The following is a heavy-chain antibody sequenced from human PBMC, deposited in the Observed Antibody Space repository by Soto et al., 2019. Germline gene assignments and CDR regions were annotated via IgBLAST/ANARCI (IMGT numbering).Heavy chain of an antibody. V-gene: IGHV5-10-1*01. D-gene: IGHD6-13*01. CDR3: ARVYSSSWYYYYGMDV. Sequence: PRESLKISCKGSGYSFTSYWISWVRQMPGKGLEWMGRIDPSDSYTNYSPSFQGHVTISADKSISTAYMKWSSLKASDSAMYYCARVYSSSWYYYYGMDVWGQGTTVTVSS. CDR2: IDPSDSYT. CDR1: GYSFTSYW. J-gene: IGHJ6*02.